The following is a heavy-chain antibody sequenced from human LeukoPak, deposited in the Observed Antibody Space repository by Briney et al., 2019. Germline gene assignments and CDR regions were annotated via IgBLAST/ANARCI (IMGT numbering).Heavy chain of an antibody. CDR2: IKQDGSDK. CDR3: ARDSRFTMRDY. V-gene: IGHV3-7*01. J-gene: IGHJ4*02. Sequence: GGSLRLSCAASGFIFSSYWMSWVRQAPGKGLEWVANIKQDGSDKSYVDSVKGRFTVSRDNAKNSLYLQMNSLRAEDTAVYYCARDSRFTMRDYWGQGTLVTVSS. D-gene: IGHD3-22*01. CDR1: GFIFSSYW.